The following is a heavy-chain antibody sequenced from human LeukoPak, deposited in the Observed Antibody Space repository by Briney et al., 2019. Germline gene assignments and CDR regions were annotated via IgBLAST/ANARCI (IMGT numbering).Heavy chain of an antibody. V-gene: IGHV1-24*01. CDR3: ATDPQFLEWLGNDAFDI. Sequence: ASVKVSCKVSGYTLTELSMHWVRQAPGKGLEWMGGFDPEDGETIYAQKFQGRVTMTEDTSTDTAYMELSSLRSEDTAVYYCATDPQFLEWLGNDAFDIWGQGTMVTVSS. J-gene: IGHJ3*02. CDR2: FDPEDGET. D-gene: IGHD3-3*01. CDR1: GYTLTELS.